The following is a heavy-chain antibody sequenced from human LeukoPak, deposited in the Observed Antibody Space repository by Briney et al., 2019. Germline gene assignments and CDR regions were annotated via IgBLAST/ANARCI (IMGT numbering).Heavy chain of an antibody. J-gene: IGHJ4*02. Sequence: GGSLRLSCAASGFTVSSNYMSWVRQAPGKGLEWVSVIYSGGSTYYADSVKGRFTISRDNSKNTLYLQMNSLRAEDTAVYYCARESASGSYYSVWGQGTLVTVSS. V-gene: IGHV3-66*01. CDR2: IYSGGST. D-gene: IGHD3-10*01. CDR3: ARESASGSYYSV. CDR1: GFTVSSNY.